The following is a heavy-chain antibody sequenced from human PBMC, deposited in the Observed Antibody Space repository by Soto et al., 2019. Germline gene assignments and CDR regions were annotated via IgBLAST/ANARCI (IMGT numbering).Heavy chain of an antibody. V-gene: IGHV3-30*18. J-gene: IGHJ4*02. D-gene: IGHD3-9*01. CDR1: GFTFSSYG. CDR3: AKDAGLPYHEVLTGFSYFDS. CDR2: ISYHGRNT. Sequence: QVQVVESGGGVVQPGGSLRLSCAGSGFTFSSYGMHWVRQAPGKGLEWMADISYHGRNTDYADSVKGRFTISRDNSKNTLYLQMNSLRAEDTAVYYCAKDAGLPYHEVLTGFSYFDSCGQGTLVTVSS.